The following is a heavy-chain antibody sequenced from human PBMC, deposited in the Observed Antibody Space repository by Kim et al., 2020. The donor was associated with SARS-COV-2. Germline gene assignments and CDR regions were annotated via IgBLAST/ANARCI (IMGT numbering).Heavy chain of an antibody. J-gene: IGHJ6*02. CDR2: IIPIFGTA. Sequence: SVKVSCKASGGTFSSYAISWVRQAPGQGLEWMGGIIPIFGTANYAQKFQGRVTITADESTSTAYMELSSLRSEDTAVYYCARARSDTIFGVVIAYYGMDVWGQGTTVTVSS. CDR1: GGTFSSYA. CDR3: ARARSDTIFGVVIAYYGMDV. V-gene: IGHV1-69*13. D-gene: IGHD3-3*01.